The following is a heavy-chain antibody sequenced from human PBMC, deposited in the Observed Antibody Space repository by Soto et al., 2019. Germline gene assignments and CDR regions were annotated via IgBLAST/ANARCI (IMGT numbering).Heavy chain of an antibody. Sequence: HPGGSLRLSCAASGFTFSSYAMSWVRQAPGKGLEWVSAISGSGGSTYYADSVKGRFTISRDNSKNTLYLQMNSLRAEDTAVYYCAKDPFDWNYELHWFDPWGQGTLVTVSS. V-gene: IGHV3-23*01. D-gene: IGHD1-7*01. CDR2: ISGSGGST. CDR3: AKDPFDWNYELHWFDP. J-gene: IGHJ5*02. CDR1: GFTFSSYA.